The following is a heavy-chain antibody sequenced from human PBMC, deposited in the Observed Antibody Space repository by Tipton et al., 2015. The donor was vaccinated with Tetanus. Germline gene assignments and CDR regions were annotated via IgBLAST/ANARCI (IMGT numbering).Heavy chain of an antibody. J-gene: IGHJ2*01. CDR1: GGSISSGTYY. CDR2: IYFSGST. CDR3: VRGNNVWSWFFEL. V-gene: IGHV4-39*07. Sequence: TLSLTCTVSGGSISSGTYYWGWIRQPPGKGLEWIGSIYFSGSTYYNPSLKSRVTMSMDTSRNQLSLKLTSVTAADTAVYYCVRGNNVWSWFFELWGRGTLVTVSS. D-gene: IGHD1/OR15-1a*01.